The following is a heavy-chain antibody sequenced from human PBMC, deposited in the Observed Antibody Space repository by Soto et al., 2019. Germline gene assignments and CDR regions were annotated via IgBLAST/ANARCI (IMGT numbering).Heavy chain of an antibody. J-gene: IGHJ5*02. D-gene: IGHD2-15*01. Sequence: PGGSLRLSCAASGFTFSSYDIHWVRQAPGKGLEWVAFISYEGSNKYYSDSVKGRFTISRDNSKNTLYLQMNSLRAEDTGVYYCAIFDIVAVPGVVANSFDPWGQGTLVTVSS. CDR1: GFTFSSYD. CDR3: AIFDIVAVPGVVANSFDP. CDR2: ISYEGSNK. V-gene: IGHV3-30*03.